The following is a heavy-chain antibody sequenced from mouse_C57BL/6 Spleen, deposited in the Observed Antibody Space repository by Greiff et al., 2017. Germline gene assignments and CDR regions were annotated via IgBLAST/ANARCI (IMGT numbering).Heavy chain of an antibody. CDR1: GFTFSSYA. CDR3: ARDGGDYQYYVDY. D-gene: IGHD2-4*01. CDR2: ISDGGSYT. V-gene: IGHV5-4*01. Sequence: EVQGVESGGGLVKPGGSLKLSCAASGFTFSSYAMSWVRQTPEKRLEWVATISDGGSYTYYPDNVKGRFTISRDNAKNNLYLQMSHLKSEDTAMYYCARDGGDYQYYVDYWGQGTTLTVSS. J-gene: IGHJ2*01.